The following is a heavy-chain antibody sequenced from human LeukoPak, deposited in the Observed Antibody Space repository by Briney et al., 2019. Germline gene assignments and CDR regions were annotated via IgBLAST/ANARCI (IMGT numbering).Heavy chain of an antibody. CDR3: ARDQRIAARPGRFDY. V-gene: IGHV1-18*01. D-gene: IGHD6-6*01. CDR1: GYTFTSYG. J-gene: IGHJ4*02. CDR2: ISAYNGNT. Sequence: GASVKVSCKASGYTFTSYGISWVRQAPGQGLEWMGWISAYNGNTNYAQKLQGRVTMTRDTSTSTVYMELSSLRSEDTAVYYCARDQRIAARPGRFDYWGQGTLVTVSS.